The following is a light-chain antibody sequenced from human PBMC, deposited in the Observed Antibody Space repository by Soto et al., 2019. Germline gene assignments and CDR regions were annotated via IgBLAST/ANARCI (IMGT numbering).Light chain of an antibody. J-gene: IGKJ1*01. CDR3: QQYGSSPWT. CDR2: GAS. V-gene: IGKV3-20*01. CDR1: QSVSSSY. Sequence: EIVLTQSPGTLSLSPGERATLSCRASQSVSSSYLAWYQQKPGQAPRLLIYGASSRATGIPDRFSDSGSGTDFTLTISRLEPEDFAVYYWQQYGSSPWTFGQGTKEEIK.